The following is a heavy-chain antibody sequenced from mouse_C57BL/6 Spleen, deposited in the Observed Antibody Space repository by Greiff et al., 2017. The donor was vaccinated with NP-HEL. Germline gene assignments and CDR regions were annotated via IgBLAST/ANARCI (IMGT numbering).Heavy chain of an antibody. D-gene: IGHD2-2*01. J-gene: IGHJ4*01. CDR3: ARGGGVTPLAMDY. Sequence: QVQLQQPGAELVMPGASVKLSCKASGYTFTSYWMHWVKQRPGQGLEWIGEIDPSDSYTNYNQKFKGKSTLTVDKSSSTAYMQLSSLTSEDSAGYYGARGGGVTPLAMDYWGQGTSVTVSS. CDR1: GYTFTSYW. CDR2: IDPSDSYT. V-gene: IGHV1-69*01.